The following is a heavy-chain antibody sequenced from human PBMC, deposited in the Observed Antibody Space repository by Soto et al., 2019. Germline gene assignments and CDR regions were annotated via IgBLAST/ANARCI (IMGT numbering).Heavy chain of an antibody. CDR3: AGTLGMATTPYYFDY. J-gene: IGHJ4*02. Sequence: GESLKISCAASGFTFSSYAMSWVRQAPGKGLEWVSAISGSGGSTYYADSVKGRFTISRDNSKNTLYLQMNSLRAEDTAVYYCAGTLGMATTPYYFDYWGQGTLVTVSS. CDR1: GFTFSSYA. D-gene: IGHD5-12*01. CDR2: ISGSGGST. V-gene: IGHV3-23*01.